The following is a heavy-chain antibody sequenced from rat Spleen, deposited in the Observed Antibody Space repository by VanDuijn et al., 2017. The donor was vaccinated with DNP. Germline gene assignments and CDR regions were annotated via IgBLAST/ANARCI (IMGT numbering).Heavy chain of an antibody. Sequence: EVQLVESGGGLVQPGRSLKLSCAASGFTFSDYNMAWVRQAPKKGLEWVATISYDGTRTYYRASVKGRFTISRDYAKSTLYLQMDSLRSEDTATYYCARQNIVRDWFFDIWGPGTMVTVSS. CDR3: ARQNIVRDWFFDI. CDR1: GFTFSDYN. CDR2: ISYDGTRT. J-gene: IGHJ1*01. D-gene: IGHD4-3*01. V-gene: IGHV5-7*01.